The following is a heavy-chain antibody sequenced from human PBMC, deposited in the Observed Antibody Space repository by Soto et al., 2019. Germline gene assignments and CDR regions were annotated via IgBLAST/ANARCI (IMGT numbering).Heavy chain of an antibody. V-gene: IGHV1-2*04. J-gene: IGHJ5*02. D-gene: IGHD2-2*01. CDR3: ARCPFPSSPSCYWFDP. Sequence: QVQLVQSGAEVKKPGASVKVSCKASGYTFTGYYMHWVRQAPGQGVEWMGWINPNSGGTNYAQKFQGWVTMTRDTSISTEYMELSRLRSDDTAVYYCARCPFPSSPSCYWFDPWGQGTLVTVSS. CDR2: INPNSGGT. CDR1: GYTFTGYY.